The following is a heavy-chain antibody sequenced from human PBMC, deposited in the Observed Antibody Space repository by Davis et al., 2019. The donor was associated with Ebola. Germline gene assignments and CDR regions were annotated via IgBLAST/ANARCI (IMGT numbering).Heavy chain of an antibody. D-gene: IGHD5-12*01. CDR2: ISSSSSYI. J-gene: IGHJ4*02. V-gene: IGHV3-21*04. Sequence: GGSLRLSCAASGFTFSSYSMNWVRQAPGKGLEWVSSISSSSSYIYYADSVKGRFTISRDNAKNSLYLQMNSLGAEDTAVYYCAKGEGYSGYDYLDYLFDYWGQGTLVTVSS. CDR1: GFTFSSYS. CDR3: AKGEGYSGYDYLDYLFDY.